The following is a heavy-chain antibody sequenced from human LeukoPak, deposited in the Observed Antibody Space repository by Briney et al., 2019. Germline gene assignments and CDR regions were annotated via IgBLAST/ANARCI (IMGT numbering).Heavy chain of an antibody. CDR3: SIAAAGTGYFDY. D-gene: IGHD6-13*01. Sequence: ASVKVSCKASGYTFTSYGISWVRQAPGQGLEWMGWISAYNGNTNYAQKLQGRVTMTTDTSTSTAYMELRSLRFDDTAVYYCSIAAAGTGYFDYWGQGTLVTVSS. CDR1: GYTFTSYG. CDR2: ISAYNGNT. V-gene: IGHV1-18*01. J-gene: IGHJ4*02.